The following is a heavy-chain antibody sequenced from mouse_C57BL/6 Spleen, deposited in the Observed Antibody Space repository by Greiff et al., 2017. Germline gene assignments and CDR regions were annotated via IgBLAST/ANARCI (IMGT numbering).Heavy chain of an antibody. CDR1: GFTFSNYW. D-gene: IGHD1-1*01. CDR2: IRLKSDNYAT. J-gene: IGHJ2*01. CDR3: TAYYGHYYDY. V-gene: IGHV6-3*01. Sequence: EVKLMESGGGLVQPGGSMKLSCVASGFTFSNYWMNWVRQSPEKGLEWVAQIRLKSDNYATHYAESVKGRFTISRDDSKSRVYLQMNNLRAEDTGIYYCTAYYGHYYDYWGQGTTLTVSS.